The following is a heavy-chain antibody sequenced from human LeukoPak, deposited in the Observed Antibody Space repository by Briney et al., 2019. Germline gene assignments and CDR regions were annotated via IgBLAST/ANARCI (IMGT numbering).Heavy chain of an antibody. D-gene: IGHD4-4*01. CDR2: ISGSGGST. CDR3: ARDRTLSTVTLPVGYY. CDR1: GFTFSSYA. Sequence: GSLRLSCAASGFTFSSYAMSWVRQAPGKGLEWVSAISGSGGSTYYADSVKGRFTISRDNSKNTPYLQMNSLRAEDTAVYYCARDRTLSTVTLPVGYYWGQGTLVTVSS. V-gene: IGHV3-23*01. J-gene: IGHJ4*02.